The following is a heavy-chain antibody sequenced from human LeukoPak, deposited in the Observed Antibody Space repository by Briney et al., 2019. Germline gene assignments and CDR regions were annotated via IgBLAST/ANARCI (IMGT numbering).Heavy chain of an antibody. CDR1: GDSISSSSYY. J-gene: IGHJ6*03. V-gene: IGHV4-39*01. D-gene: IGHD6-19*01. Sequence: PSETLSLTRTVSGDSISSSSYYWGWIRQPPGKGLEWIGSIYYSGSTYYNPSLKSRVTISVDTSKNQFSLNLSSVTAADTAVYYCAINSGWENYYYYYYMDVWGKGTTVTVSS. CDR2: IYYSGST. CDR3: AINSGWENYYYYYYMDV.